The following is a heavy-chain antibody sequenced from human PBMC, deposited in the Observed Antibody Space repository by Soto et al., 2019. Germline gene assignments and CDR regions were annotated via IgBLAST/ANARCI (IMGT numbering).Heavy chain of an antibody. D-gene: IGHD2-2*01. V-gene: IGHV4-39*01. CDR1: RGSISISSYY. J-gene: IGHJ6*02. CDR2: IYYSGST. CDR3: ARLHGYCISSSCHGHYAMDV. Sequence: SETLSLTFTVSRGSISISSYYWGWIRQPPGKGLEWIGSIYYSGSTYYNPSLKSRVTISLDTSKNQFSLKLSSVTAADTAVYYCARLHGYCISSSCHGHYAMDVWGQGTTV.